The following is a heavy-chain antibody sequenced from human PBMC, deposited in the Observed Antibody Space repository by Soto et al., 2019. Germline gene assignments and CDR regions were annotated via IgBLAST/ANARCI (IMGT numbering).Heavy chain of an antibody. CDR1: GYTFTNYL. CDR2: IYPGDSDT. J-gene: IGHJ6*02. CDR3: AASIFYYGMDV. V-gene: IGHV5-51*01. Sequence: PGDSLKISCKCSGYTFTNYLVGWVRQMPGKGPEWMGIIYPGDSDTKYNPSFQGQVTISADKSITTTYLQWSSLKASDTAIYYCAASIFYYGMDVWGQGTTVNVSS.